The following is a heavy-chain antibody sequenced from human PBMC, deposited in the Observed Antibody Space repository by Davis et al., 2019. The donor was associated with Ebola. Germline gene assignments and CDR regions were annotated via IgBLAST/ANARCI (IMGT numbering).Heavy chain of an antibody. Sequence: PGGSLRLSCAASGFTFSSYGMHWVRQAPGKGLEWVAVIWYDGSNKYYADSVKGRFTISRDNSKNTLYLQMNSLRAEDTAVYYCARDGIVGASSYYYYGMDVWGQGTTVTVSS. J-gene: IGHJ6*02. CDR2: IWYDGSNK. V-gene: IGHV3-33*01. D-gene: IGHD1-26*01. CDR1: GFTFSSYG. CDR3: ARDGIVGASSYYYYGMDV.